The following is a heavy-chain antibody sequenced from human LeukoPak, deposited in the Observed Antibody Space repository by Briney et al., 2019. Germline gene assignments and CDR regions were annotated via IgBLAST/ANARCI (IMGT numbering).Heavy chain of an antibody. D-gene: IGHD3-22*01. J-gene: IGHJ4*02. CDR2: IYYSGST. Sequence: SETLSLTCTVSGGSISSGDYYWSWIRQPPGKGLEWIGYIYYSGSTYYNPSLKSRVTISVDTSKNQFSLKLSSVTAADTAVYYCARDGYDSSGYAPGYWGQGTLVTVSS. CDR1: GGSISSGDYY. V-gene: IGHV4-30-4*01. CDR3: ARDGYDSSGYAPGY.